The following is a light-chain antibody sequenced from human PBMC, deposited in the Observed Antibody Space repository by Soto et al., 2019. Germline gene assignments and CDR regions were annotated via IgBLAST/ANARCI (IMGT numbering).Light chain of an antibody. V-gene: IGLV2-14*01. CDR3: RSYTSSDTRV. CDR2: EVT. Sequence: QYALTQPASVSGSPGQSITIACTGTSSDVGGYNFVSWYQQHPGKAPKLIIYEVTNRPAGVSNRFSGSKSGNTASLTISGLQAEDGADYYCRSYTSSDTRVFGAGTQLTVL. CDR1: SSDVGGYNF. J-gene: IGLJ7*01.